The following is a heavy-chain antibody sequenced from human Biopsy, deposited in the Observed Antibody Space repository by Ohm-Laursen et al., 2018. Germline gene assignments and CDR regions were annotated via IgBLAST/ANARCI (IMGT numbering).Heavy chain of an antibody. J-gene: IGHJ4*02. D-gene: IGHD2-15*01. CDR2: ISDSGST. CDR3: ARRGSGGRSFDH. Sequence: GTLSLTCTVSGGSISSFYWTWIRQPPGKGPEWIGDISDSGSTNYKPSLKSRVIISVDTSKNHFSLNLSSVTAADTAVYYCARRGSGGRSFDHWGQGTLVTVSS. CDR1: GGSISSFY. V-gene: IGHV4-59*08.